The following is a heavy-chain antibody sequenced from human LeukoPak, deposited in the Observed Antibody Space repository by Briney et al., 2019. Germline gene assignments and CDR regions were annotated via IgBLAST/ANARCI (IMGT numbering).Heavy chain of an antibody. CDR2: ISAYNGNT. J-gene: IGHJ6*03. Sequence: GASVKVSCKASGYTFTSYGISWVRQAPGQGLEWMGWISAYNGNTNYAQKLQGRVTMTTDTSTSTAYMELRSLRSDDTAVYYCARPPNWANYYYMDVWGKGTTVTVSS. CDR3: ARPPNWANYYYMDV. CDR1: GYTFTSYG. D-gene: IGHD7-27*01. V-gene: IGHV1-18*01.